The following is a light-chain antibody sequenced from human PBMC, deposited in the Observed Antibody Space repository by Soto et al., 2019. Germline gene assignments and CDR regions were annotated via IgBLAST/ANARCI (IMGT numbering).Light chain of an antibody. J-gene: IGLJ3*02. CDR1: VIGSKS. CDR3: QVWDVDSDHVV. Sequence: SYELTQSPSVSVAPGQTARIACGGNVIGSKSVHWYQRKPGQAPVLVVYNDGDRPSRIPERFSGSNSGNTATLTISSVAAGDEADYYCQVWDVDSDHVVFGGGTKVTVL. CDR2: NDG. V-gene: IGLV3-21*02.